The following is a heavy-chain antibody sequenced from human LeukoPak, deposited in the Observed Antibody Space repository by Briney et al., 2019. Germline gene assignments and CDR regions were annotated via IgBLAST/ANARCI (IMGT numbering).Heavy chain of an antibody. J-gene: IGHJ4*02. CDR3: VRDAGKGSSPKESGFDL. D-gene: IGHD1-26*01. CDR2: INPDGSWT. CDR1: GFTFNSYW. V-gene: IGHV3-74*01. Sequence: GGSLRLSCAASGFTFNSYWMVWFRQAPGKGLVWVSCINPDGSWTLHADSVKGRFTISRDNAKDSLYLQMNYLRAEDTAIYYCVRDAGKGSSPKESGFDLWGQGTLVTVSS.